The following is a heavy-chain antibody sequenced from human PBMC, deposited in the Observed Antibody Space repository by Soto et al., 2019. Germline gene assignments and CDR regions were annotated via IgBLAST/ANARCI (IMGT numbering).Heavy chain of an antibody. CDR2: INASNGNT. D-gene: IGHD3-10*01. V-gene: IGHV1-3*01. CDR3: ARAWGSGSASYYYYGMDV. Sequence: ASVKVSCKASGYTFTSYYVHWVRQAPGQGLEWMGWINASNGNTSNSQKFQGRVTITRDTSASTAYMELSSLRSEDTAVYYCARAWGSGSASYYYYGMDVWGQGTTVTVSS. CDR1: GYTFTSYY. J-gene: IGHJ6*02.